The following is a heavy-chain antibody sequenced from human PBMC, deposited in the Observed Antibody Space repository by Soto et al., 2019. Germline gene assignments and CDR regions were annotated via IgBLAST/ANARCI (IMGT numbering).Heavy chain of an antibody. CDR2: IFPRDSDT. D-gene: IGHD3-22*01. CDR3: ATSIYASSGFKPSGPTGQQCYCDY. Sequence: GESLKISCNGSAYTFTRYCFYWVRQMPGKGLELMGIIFPRDSDTRYSPSFQGQVTISADMSISTAYLQWSSLKASDTEMYYCATSIYASSGFKPSGPTGQQCYCDYWGQGTLVTVDS. J-gene: IGHJ4*02. V-gene: IGHV5-51*01. CDR1: AYTFTRYC.